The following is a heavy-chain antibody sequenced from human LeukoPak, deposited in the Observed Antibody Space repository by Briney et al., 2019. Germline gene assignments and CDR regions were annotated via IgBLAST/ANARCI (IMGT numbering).Heavy chain of an antibody. CDR1: GFTFSGYW. J-gene: IGHJ4*02. V-gene: IGHV3-74*01. Sequence: PGGSLRLSCAASGFTFSGYWMHWVRQAPGKGLVWVSRISTDGSSNNYADSVKGRFPISRDNAKNTLYLQMNSLRAEDTAVYYCARGRLTSSWYYFDYWGQGTLVTVSS. CDR3: ARGRLTSSWYYFDY. CDR2: ISTDGSSN. D-gene: IGHD6-19*01.